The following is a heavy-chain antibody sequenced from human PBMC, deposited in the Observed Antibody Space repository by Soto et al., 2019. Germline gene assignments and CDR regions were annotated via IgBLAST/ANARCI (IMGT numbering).Heavy chain of an antibody. CDR3: AKDPTDYYGSGSYSNWFDP. V-gene: IGHV3-23*01. CDR1: GFTFSSYA. CDR2: ISGSGGST. J-gene: IGHJ5*02. D-gene: IGHD3-10*01. Sequence: PGGSLRLSCAASGFTFSSYAMSWVRQAPGKGLEWVSAISGSGGSTYYADSVKGRFTISRDNSKNTLYLQMNSLRAEDTAVYYCAKDPTDYYGSGSYSNWFDPWGQGTLVTVSS.